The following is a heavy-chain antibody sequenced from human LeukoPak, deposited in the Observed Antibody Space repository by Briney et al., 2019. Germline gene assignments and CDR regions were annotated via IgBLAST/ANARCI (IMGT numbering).Heavy chain of an antibody. V-gene: IGHV4-39*01. J-gene: IGHJ5*02. Sequence: PSETLSLTCTVSGGSIGSSSYYWGWIRQPPGKGLEWIGNIYYSGTTYYNPSLKSRVTISVDTSKNQFSLKLSSVTAADTAVYYCAANWFDPWGQGTLVTVSS. CDR2: IYYSGTT. CDR1: GGSIGSSSYY. CDR3: AANWFDP.